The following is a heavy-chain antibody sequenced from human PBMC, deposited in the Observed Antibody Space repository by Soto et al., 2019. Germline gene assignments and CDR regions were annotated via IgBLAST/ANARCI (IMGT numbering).Heavy chain of an antibody. Sequence: EVQLVESGGGLVQPGRSLRLSCAASGFNFDDYAMHWVRQSSGRGLEWVSGIRWNSGIIGYVDSVKGRFTISRDNARNSLFLQMNSLRPEDTALYYCVKDAEAALPGWFDSWGRGTLVTVSS. J-gene: IGHJ5*01. V-gene: IGHV3-9*01. CDR2: IRWNSGII. D-gene: IGHD6-6*01. CDR3: VKDAEAALPGWFDS. CDR1: GFNFDDYA.